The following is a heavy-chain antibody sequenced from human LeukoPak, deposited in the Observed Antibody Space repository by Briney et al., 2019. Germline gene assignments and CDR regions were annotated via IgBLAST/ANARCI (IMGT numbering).Heavy chain of an antibody. CDR1: GFTFSSFS. J-gene: IGHJ4*02. CDR3: AKGSVGNADFAS. V-gene: IGHV3-23*01. D-gene: IGHD6-25*01. Sequence: PGGSLRLSCAASGFTFSSFSMTSVRQAPGEGLEWVSSIIVSGTTYYADSVKGRFTISRDSFRGTLFLQMDSLRVEDTAVYFCAKGSVGNADFASWGQGALVTVSS. CDR2: IIVSGTT.